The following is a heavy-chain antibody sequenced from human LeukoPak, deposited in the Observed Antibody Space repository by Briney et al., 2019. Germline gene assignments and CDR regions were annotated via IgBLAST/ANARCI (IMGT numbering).Heavy chain of an antibody. V-gene: IGHV2-5*01. Sequence: SLTTGGVGVGWIRQPPGKALEWLSLIFSNNDKRYKPSLRSRLTITKDTSKNQVVLTMTNVDPMDTGTYYCAHRLCDSTMCYSFDYWGQGTLVTVSS. J-gene: IGHJ4*02. CDR1: SLTTGGVG. D-gene: IGHD2/OR15-2a*01. CDR3: AHRLCDSTMCYSFDY. CDR2: IFSNNDK.